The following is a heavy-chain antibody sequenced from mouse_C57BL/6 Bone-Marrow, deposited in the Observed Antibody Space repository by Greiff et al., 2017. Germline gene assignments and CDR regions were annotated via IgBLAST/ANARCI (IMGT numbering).Heavy chain of an antibody. J-gene: IGHJ1*03. D-gene: IGHD2-1*01. CDR2: IDPNSGGT. Sequence: VQLQQPGAELVKPGASVKLSCKASGYTFTSYWMPWVKQRPGRGLEWIGRIDPNSGGTKYNEKFKSKATLTVDKPSSTAYMQRSRLTSEDSAVYCGRHGNYYYWYFAVWGTGTTVTVSS. V-gene: IGHV1-72*01. CDR1: GYTFTSYW. CDR3: RHGNYYYWYFAV.